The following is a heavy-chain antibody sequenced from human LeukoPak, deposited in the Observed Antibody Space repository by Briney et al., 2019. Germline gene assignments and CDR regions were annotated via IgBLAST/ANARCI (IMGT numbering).Heavy chain of an antibody. CDR3: AREHYYDSSRGLFDP. D-gene: IGHD3-22*01. CDR1: GVSSSSYY. Sequence: PSETLSLTCAVSGVSSSSYYWSWLRQPPGKGLEWCGYIYYSGSTNYNPSLKSRVTISVDTSKNQFSLKLSSVTAADTAVYYCAREHYYDSSRGLFDPWGQGTLVTVSS. CDR2: IYYSGST. V-gene: IGHV4-59*01. J-gene: IGHJ5*02.